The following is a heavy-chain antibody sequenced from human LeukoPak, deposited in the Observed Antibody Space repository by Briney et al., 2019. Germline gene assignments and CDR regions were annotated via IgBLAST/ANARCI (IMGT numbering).Heavy chain of an antibody. D-gene: IGHD3-9*01. CDR3: LAGYDILTGYYDAYYYYGMDV. CDR1: GFTFSSYE. CDR2: ISSSGSTI. J-gene: IGHJ6*04. Sequence: GGSLRLSCAASGFTFSSYEMNWVRQAPGKGLEWVSYISSSGSTIYYADSVKGRFTISRDNAKNSLYLQMNSLRGEDTAVYYCLAGYDILTGYYDAYYYYGMDVWGKGTTVTVSS. V-gene: IGHV3-48*03.